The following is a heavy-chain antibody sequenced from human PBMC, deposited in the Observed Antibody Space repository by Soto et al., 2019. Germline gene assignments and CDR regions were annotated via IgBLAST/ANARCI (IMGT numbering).Heavy chain of an antibody. CDR3: GGRQKMRYSSGWFPNFYFDY. CDR1: GFIFSDYY. D-gene: IGHD6-19*01. CDR2: ISSSGSTI. J-gene: IGHJ4*02. V-gene: IGHV3-11*01. Sequence: KPGGSLRLPCVASGFIFSDYYMSWIRQAPGKGLEWVSYISSSGSTIYYADSVKGRFTISRDNAKNSLYLQMNSLRAEDTAVYYCGGRQKMRYSSGWFPNFYFDYWGQGTLVTVSS.